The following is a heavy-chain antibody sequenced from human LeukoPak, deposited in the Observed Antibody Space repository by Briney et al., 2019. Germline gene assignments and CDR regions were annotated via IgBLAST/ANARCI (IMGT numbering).Heavy chain of an antibody. CDR1: EFTFGNYW. D-gene: IGHD1-26*01. V-gene: IGHV3-7*01. CDR2: IRQDGNEF. J-gene: IGHJ4*02. CDR3: ARDKVSGATLLDY. Sequence: GGSLRLSCAASEFTFGNYWMGWVRQVPGKGPEWVANIRQDGNEFYYVDSVKGRFTISRDNARNSLYLQMNSLRVEDTAVYYCARDKVSGATLLDYWGQGTLVTVSS.